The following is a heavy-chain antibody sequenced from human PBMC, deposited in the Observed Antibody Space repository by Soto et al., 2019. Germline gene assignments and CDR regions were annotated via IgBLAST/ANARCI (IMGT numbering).Heavy chain of an antibody. V-gene: IGHV1-18*01. CDR1: GYTFTSYG. Sequence: ASVKVSCKASGYTFTSYGISWVRQAPGQGLEWMGWISAYNGNTNYAQKLQGRVTMTTDTSTSTAYMELRSLRSDDTAVYYCAIMGDDYVVVYYYGMDVWGQGTTVTVSS. CDR2: ISAYNGNT. D-gene: IGHD4-17*01. CDR3: AIMGDDYVVVYYYGMDV. J-gene: IGHJ6*02.